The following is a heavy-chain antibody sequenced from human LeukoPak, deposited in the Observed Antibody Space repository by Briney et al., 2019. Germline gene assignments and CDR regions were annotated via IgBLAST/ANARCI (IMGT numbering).Heavy chain of an antibody. CDR2: LYYTGST. J-gene: IGHJ4*02. CDR1: GVSFSGYY. CDR3: ARHGPGYSSVFDY. Sequence: PSETLSLTCAVYGVSFSGYYWSWIRQPPGKGLEWIGYLYYTGSTNYNPSLKSRVTISVDMSKNQFSLKLRSMTAADTAVYYCARHGPGYSSVFDYWGQGTLVTVSS. V-gene: IGHV4-59*08. D-gene: IGHD6-19*01.